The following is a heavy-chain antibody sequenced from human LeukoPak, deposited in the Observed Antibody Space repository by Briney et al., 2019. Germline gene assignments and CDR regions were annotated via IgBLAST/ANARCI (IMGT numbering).Heavy chain of an antibody. J-gene: IGHJ3*02. V-gene: IGHV1-69*13. CDR3: ARGEDYDFWSGFRGAFDI. D-gene: IGHD3-3*01. CDR2: IIPIFGTA. CDR1: GGAFSSYA. Sequence: SVKVSCRASGGAFSSYAISWVRQAPGQGLEWMGGIIPIFGTANYAQKFQGRVTITADESTRTAYLELSSLRSEDTAVYYCARGEDYDFWSGFRGAFDIWGQGTMVTVSS.